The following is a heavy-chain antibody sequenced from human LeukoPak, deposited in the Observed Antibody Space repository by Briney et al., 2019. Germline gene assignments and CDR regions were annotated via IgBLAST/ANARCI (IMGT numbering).Heavy chain of an antibody. J-gene: IGHJ3*01. CDR3: SRGRAAAFDV. Sequence: SETLSHTCTVSGDSISSSYWNWIRQPPGKGLEWIGYIYYTGSTNYNPSLRSRVIISVDTSKNQVSLMLSSVTAADAAVYYCSRGRAAAFDVWGQGTMVTVSS. CDR2: IYYTGST. V-gene: IGHV4-59*01. CDR1: GDSISSSY. D-gene: IGHD5-12*01.